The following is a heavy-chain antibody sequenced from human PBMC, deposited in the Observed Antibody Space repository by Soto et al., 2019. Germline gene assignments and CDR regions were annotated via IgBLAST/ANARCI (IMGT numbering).Heavy chain of an antibody. D-gene: IGHD3-3*01. CDR2: ISYDGSKK. Sequence: QVQLVESGGGVVQPGRSLRLSCAATGFTFSTYGAHWVRQAPGKGLEWVAVISYDGSKKYYADSVKGRFTISRDNSKNTLYLQMNSLRAEDTAVYYCARDSVTIFGVFRFDYYGMDVWGQGTTVTVSS. CDR1: GFTFSTYG. J-gene: IGHJ6*02. CDR3: ARDSVTIFGVFRFDYYGMDV. V-gene: IGHV3-30*03.